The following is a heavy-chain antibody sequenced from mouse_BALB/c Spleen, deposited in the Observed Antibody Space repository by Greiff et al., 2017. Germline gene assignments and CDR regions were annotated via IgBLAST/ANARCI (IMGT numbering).Heavy chain of an antibody. CDR3: AKGLGQAY. CDR2: IDPENGNT. V-gene: IGHV14-1*02. CDR1: GFNIKDYY. D-gene: IGHD4-1*01. Sequence: VQLKESGAELVRPGALVKLSCKASGFNIKDYYMHWVKQRPEQGLEWIGWIDPENGNTIYDPKFQGKASITADTSSNTAYLQLSSLTSEDTAVYYCAKGLGQAYWGQGTLVTVSA. J-gene: IGHJ3*01.